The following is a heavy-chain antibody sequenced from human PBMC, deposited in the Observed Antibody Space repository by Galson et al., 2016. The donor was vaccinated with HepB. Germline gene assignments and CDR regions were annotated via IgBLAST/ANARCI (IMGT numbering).Heavy chain of an antibody. J-gene: IGHJ5*02. V-gene: IGHV3-23*01. CDR2: ISGSGGST. CDR3: AREASSSTSCCNWFDA. D-gene: IGHD2-2*01. Sequence: SLRLSCAASGFTFSSYAMSWVRQAPGKGLEWVSTISGSGGSTYNADSVKGRFTISRDNSKNTLYLQMNSLRAADTAVYYCAREASSSTSCCNWFDAWGQGTPVTVSS. CDR1: GFTFSSYA.